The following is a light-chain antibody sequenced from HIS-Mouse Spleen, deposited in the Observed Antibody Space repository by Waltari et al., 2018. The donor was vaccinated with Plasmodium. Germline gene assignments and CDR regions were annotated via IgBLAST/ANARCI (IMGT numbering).Light chain of an antibody. CDR1: QSVSSN. V-gene: IGKV3-15*01. Sequence: EIVMTQSPATLSVSPGERATLSCRASQSVSSNLAWYQQKPGQAPRLLIYGASTMATGIPAWFSGSGSGTEFTLTISSLQSEDFAVYYCQQYNNWSFTFGPGTKVDIK. J-gene: IGKJ3*01. CDR2: GAS. CDR3: QQYNNWSFT.